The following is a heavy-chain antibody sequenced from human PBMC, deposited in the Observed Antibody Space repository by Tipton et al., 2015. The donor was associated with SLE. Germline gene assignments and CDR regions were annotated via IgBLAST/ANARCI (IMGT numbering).Heavy chain of an antibody. CDR2: IYYSGST. CDR1: GGSISSGDYY. D-gene: IGHD3-22*01. J-gene: IGHJ6*02. V-gene: IGHV4-30-4*01. Sequence: LRLSCTVSGGSISSGDYYWSWIRQPPGKSLEWIGYIYYSGSTYYNPSLKSRVTISVDTSKNQFSLKLSSVTAADTAVYYCARGHYYDSSGYYYYYGMDVWGQGTTVTVSS. CDR3: ARGHYYDSSGYYYYYGMDV.